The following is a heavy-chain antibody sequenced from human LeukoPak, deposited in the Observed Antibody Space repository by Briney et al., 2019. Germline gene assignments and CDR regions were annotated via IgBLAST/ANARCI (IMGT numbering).Heavy chain of an antibody. J-gene: IGHJ4*02. V-gene: IGHV4-59*12. CDR2: IYYSGST. CDR1: GGSIRNYY. CDR3: ARESRRSYCNEY. D-gene: IGHD3-10*01. Sequence: PSETLSLTCTVSGGSIRNYYWSWIRQPPGKGLEWIGYIYYSGSTNYNPSLKSRVTMSVDTSKNQFSLKLSSVTAADTAVYYCARESRRSYCNEYWGQGTLVTVSS.